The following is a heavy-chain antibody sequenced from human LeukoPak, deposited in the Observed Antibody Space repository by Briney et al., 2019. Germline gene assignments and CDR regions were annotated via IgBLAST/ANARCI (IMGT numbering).Heavy chain of an antibody. V-gene: IGHV3-30*02. D-gene: IGHD5-18*01. CDR3: ATGRDTAMVRLDY. CDR1: GFTFSSYG. CDR2: IRYDGTNK. Sequence: GGSLRLSCAASGFTFSSYGMHWVRQAPGKGLEWVAFIRYDGTNKYYAHSVKGRFTISRDNSKNTMYLQMNSLRAEDTAVYFCATGRDTAMVRLDYWGQGTLVTVSS. J-gene: IGHJ4*02.